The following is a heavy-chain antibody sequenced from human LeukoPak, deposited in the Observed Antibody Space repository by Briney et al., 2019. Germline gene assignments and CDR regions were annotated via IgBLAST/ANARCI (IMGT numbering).Heavy chain of an antibody. Sequence: SETLSLTCTVSGGSISSYYWSWIRQPPGKGLEWIGYIYYSGSTNYNPSLKSRVTISVDTSKNQFSLKLSSVTAADTAVYYCARVVCSSTSRYPWGDGMDVWGQGTTVTVSS. CDR2: IYYSGST. D-gene: IGHD2-2*01. V-gene: IGHV4-59*01. CDR1: GGSISSYY. CDR3: ARVVCSSTSRYPWGDGMDV. J-gene: IGHJ6*02.